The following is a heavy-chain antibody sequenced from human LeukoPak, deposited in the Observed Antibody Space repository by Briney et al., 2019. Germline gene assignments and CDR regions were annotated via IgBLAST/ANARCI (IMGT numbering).Heavy chain of an antibody. D-gene: IGHD2-21*02. Sequence: SETLSLTCTVSGGSISSSSYYWGWIRQPPGKGLEWIGSIYYSGSTYYNPSLKSRVTISVDRSKNQFSLKLSSVTAADTAVYYCARKVYCGGDCYSWFDPWGQGTLVTVSS. V-gene: IGHV4-39*07. CDR2: IYYSGST. J-gene: IGHJ5*02. CDR3: ARKVYCGGDCYSWFDP. CDR1: GGSISSSSYY.